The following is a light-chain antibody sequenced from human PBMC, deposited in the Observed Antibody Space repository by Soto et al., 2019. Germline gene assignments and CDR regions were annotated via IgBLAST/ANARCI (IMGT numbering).Light chain of an antibody. CDR2: AAS. CDR3: LQHTSYPWT. V-gene: IGKV1-17*01. J-gene: IGKJ1*01. Sequence: DIQMTQSPSSLSASVGDRVTITCRASQGIGNDLGWFQQKSGKAPKRLIYAASTLQSGVPSRFSGSGSGTEFTLTISSLQPEDFATYYCLQHTSYPWTFGQGTKVETK. CDR1: QGIGND.